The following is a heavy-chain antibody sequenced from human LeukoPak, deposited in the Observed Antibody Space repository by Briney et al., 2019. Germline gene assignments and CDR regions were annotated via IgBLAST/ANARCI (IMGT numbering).Heavy chain of an antibody. CDR2: IYTSGST. V-gene: IGHV4-61*02. D-gene: IGHD6-6*01. J-gene: IGHJ4*02. CDR1: GGSISSGSYY. Sequence: SETLSLTCTVSGGSISSGSYYWRWIRQPAGKGLEWIGRIYTSGSTNYNPSLKSRVTISVATSKNQFSLKLSSVTAADTAVYYCASTSIAARPGSFDYWGQGTLVTVSS. CDR3: ASTSIAARPGSFDY.